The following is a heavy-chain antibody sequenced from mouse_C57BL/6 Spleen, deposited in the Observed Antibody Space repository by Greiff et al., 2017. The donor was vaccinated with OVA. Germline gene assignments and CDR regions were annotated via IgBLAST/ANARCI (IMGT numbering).Heavy chain of an antibody. D-gene: IGHD1-1*01. V-gene: IGHV1-19*01. J-gene: IGHJ2*01. CDR2: INPYNGGT. Sequence: VQLQQSGPVLVKPGASVKMSCKASGYTFTDYYMNWVKQSHGKSLEWIGVINPYNGGTSYNQKFKGKATLTVDKSSSTAYMELNSLTSEDSAVYYCARRGGSRDYFDYWGQGTTLTVSS. CDR1: GYTFTDYY. CDR3: ARRGGSRDYFDY.